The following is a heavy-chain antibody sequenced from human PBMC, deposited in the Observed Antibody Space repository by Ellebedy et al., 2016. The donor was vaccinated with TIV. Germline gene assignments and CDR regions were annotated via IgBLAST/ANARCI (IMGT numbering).Heavy chain of an antibody. CDR2: IIPIFGTA. CDR1: GGTFSSYA. D-gene: IGHD3-10*01. J-gene: IGHJ6*02. V-gene: IGHV1-69*05. CDR3: ARGNFGEFRYGMDV. Sequence: ASVKVSCKASGGTFSSYAISWVRQAPGQGLEWMGGIIPIFGTANYAQKFQGRVTMTRDTSISTAYMELSRLRSEDTAVYYCARGNFGEFRYGMDVWGQGTTVTVSS.